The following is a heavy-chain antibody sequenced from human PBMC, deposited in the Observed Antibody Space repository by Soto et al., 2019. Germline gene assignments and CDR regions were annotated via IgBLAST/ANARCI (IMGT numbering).Heavy chain of an antibody. D-gene: IGHD6-13*01. Sequence: ASVKVSCKASGYTFTSYYMHWVRQAPGQGLEWMGIINPSGGSTSYAQKFQGRVTMTRDTSTSTVYMELSSLRSEDTAVYYCARGNIAAADYRLSWFDPWGQGTLVTVSS. CDR3: ARGNIAAADYRLSWFDP. CDR2: INPSGGST. J-gene: IGHJ5*02. CDR1: GYTFTSYY. V-gene: IGHV1-46*03.